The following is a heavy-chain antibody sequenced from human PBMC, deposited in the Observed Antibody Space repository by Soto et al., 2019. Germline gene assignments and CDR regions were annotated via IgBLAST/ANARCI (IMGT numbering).Heavy chain of an antibody. CDR2: INPNSGGT. Sequence: ASVKVSCKASGYTFTGYYMHWVRQAPGQGLEWMGWINPNSGGTNYAQKFQGRVTMTRDTSISTAYMELSRLRSDDTAVYYCARDGAASYGDDVGFGYWGQGTLVTVSS. V-gene: IGHV1-2*02. J-gene: IGHJ4*02. CDR3: ARDGAASYGDDVGFGY. CDR1: GYTFTGYY. D-gene: IGHD4-17*01.